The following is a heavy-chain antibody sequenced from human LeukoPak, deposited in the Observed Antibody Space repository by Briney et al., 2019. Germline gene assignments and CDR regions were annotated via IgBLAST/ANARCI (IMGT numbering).Heavy chain of an antibody. Sequence: GGSLRLSCAASGFTFSSYGMHWVRQAPAKGLECVAVISYDGSNKYYADSVKGRFTISRDNYKNTLYLQMNSLRAEDTAVYYCAKGGLPTYDSSGYYYFDYWGQGTLVTVSS. CDR1: GFTFSSYG. CDR3: AKGGLPTYDSSGYYYFDY. J-gene: IGHJ4*02. CDR2: ISYDGSNK. D-gene: IGHD3-22*01. V-gene: IGHV3-30*18.